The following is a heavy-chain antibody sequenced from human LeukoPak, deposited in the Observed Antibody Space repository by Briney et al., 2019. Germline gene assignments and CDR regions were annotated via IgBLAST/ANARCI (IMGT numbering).Heavy chain of an antibody. J-gene: IGHJ4*02. CDR1: GGSFSAYY. CDR3: AKVGGGAVSFSAMAKGPLGYFDY. D-gene: IGHD5-18*01. CDR2: ISHSGDT. V-gene: IGHV4-34*01. Sequence: SETLSLTCAVYGGSFSAYYWSWFRQPPGQRLDWIGGISHSGDTNKNPSPKSRVTLSVDTSKNQFSLRLTSVTAADTAVYYCAKVGGGAVSFSAMAKGPLGYFDYWGQGTLVTVSS.